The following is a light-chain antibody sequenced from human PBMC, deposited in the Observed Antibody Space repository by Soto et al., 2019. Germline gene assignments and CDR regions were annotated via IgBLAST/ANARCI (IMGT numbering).Light chain of an antibody. Sequence: DIQMTQSPSTLSASVGDRVTITCRASQSISSWLAWYQQKRGKAPKLLIYKASSLESGVPARFSGSGSGTELTLTISSLQPDDSATYYCQQYNSYPLTFGGGTKVEIK. V-gene: IGKV1-5*03. J-gene: IGKJ4*01. CDR1: QSISSW. CDR3: QQYNSYPLT. CDR2: KAS.